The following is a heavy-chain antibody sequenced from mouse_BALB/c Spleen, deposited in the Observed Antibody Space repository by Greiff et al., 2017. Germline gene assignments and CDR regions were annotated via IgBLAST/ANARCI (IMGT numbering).Heavy chain of an antibody. Sequence: EVHLVESGGGLVKPGGSLKLSCAASGFTFSSYAMSWVRQSPEKRLEWVAEISSGGSYTYYPDTVTGRFTISRSNAKNTLYLEMSSLMSEDTAMYYCAKDISTVVGYFDVWGAGTTVTVSS. CDR1: GFTFSSYA. V-gene: IGHV5-9-4*01. J-gene: IGHJ1*01. CDR2: ISSGGSYT. CDR3: AKDISTVVGYFDV. D-gene: IGHD1-1*01.